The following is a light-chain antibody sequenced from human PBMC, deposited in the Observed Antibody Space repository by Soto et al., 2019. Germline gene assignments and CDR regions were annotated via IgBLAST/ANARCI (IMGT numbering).Light chain of an antibody. CDR2: GPS. CDR3: QQYKNWPAIT. Sequence: EIVMTQSPATLSVSPGERATLSCRASRSVSSNLAWYQQKPGQAPRPLIYGPSTRATGIPARFSGSGSGTEFTLTISSLQSEDFAIYYCQQYKNWPAITFGQGTRLEMK. CDR1: RSVSSN. J-gene: IGKJ5*01. V-gene: IGKV3D-15*01.